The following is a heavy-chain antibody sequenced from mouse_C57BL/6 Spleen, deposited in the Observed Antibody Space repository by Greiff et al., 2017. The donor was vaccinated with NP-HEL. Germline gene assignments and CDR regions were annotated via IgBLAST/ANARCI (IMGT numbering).Heavy chain of an antibody. V-gene: IGHV1-64*01. D-gene: IGHD1-1*01. CDR2: IHPNSGST. CDR1: GYTFTSYW. J-gene: IGHJ1*03. CDR3: ARRSLYGSRYDFDV. Sequence: QVQLQQPGAELVKPGASVKLSCKASGYTFTSYWMHWVKQRPGQGLEWIGMIHPNSGSTNYNEKFKSKATLTVDKSSSTAYMQLSSLTSEDSAVYYCARRSLYGSRYDFDVWGTGTTVTVSS.